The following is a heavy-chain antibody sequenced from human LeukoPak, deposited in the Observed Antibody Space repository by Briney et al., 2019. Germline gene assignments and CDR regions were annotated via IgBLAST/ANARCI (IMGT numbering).Heavy chain of an antibody. D-gene: IGHD2-15*01. CDR3: AKEARSGGEYYFDY. CDR1: GFTFSSYA. Sequence: PGRSLRLSCAASGFTFSSYAMHWVRQAPGKGLEWVAVISYDGSNKYYADSVKGRFTISRDNSKNTLYLQMNSLRAEDTAVYYCAKEARSGGEYYFDYWGQGTLVTVSS. J-gene: IGHJ4*02. CDR2: ISYDGSNK. V-gene: IGHV3-30*01.